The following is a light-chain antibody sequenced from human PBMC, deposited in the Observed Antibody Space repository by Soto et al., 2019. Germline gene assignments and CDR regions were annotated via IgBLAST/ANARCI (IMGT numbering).Light chain of an antibody. J-gene: IGKJ1*01. V-gene: IGKV3-15*01. CDR2: GAS. CDR3: QQYNNWWT. CDR1: QSVSSSY. Sequence: EILLTQSPGTLSLSPGERATLSCRASQSVSSSYLAWYQQKPGHAPSLLIYGASTRATGIPARLSGSGSGTEFTLTISSLQSEDFPVYYCQQYNNWWTFGQGTKVDIK.